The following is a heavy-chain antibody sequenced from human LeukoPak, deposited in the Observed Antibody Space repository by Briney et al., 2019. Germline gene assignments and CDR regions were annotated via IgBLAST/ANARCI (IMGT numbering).Heavy chain of an antibody. J-gene: IGHJ6*02. D-gene: IGHD6-13*01. CDR2: INWNSYSI. CDR3: ARSPDRSTWYAYYYTMDV. CDR1: GFIFDDYA. Sequence: GGSLRLSCAASGFIFDDYAMHWVRQAPGKGLEWVSGINWNSYSIGYADSVKGRFTVSRDNAKNSLYLQLNSLRAEDTALYYCARSPDRSTWYAYYYTMDVWGQGTTVTVSS. V-gene: IGHV3-9*01.